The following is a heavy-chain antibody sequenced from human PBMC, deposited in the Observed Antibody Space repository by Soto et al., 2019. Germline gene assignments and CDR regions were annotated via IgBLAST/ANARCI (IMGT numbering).Heavy chain of an antibody. CDR1: GFTFSSYW. Sequence: EVQLVESGGGLVQPGGSLRLSCAASGFTFSSYWMSWVRQAPGKGLEWVANIKQDGSEKYYVDSVKGRFTISRDNAKNSLYLQMNSLRAEDTAVYYCARLPISRITIFGGAGWFDPWGQGTLVTVSS. J-gene: IGHJ5*02. CDR3: ARLPISRITIFGGAGWFDP. CDR2: IKQDGSEK. V-gene: IGHV3-7*03. D-gene: IGHD3-3*01.